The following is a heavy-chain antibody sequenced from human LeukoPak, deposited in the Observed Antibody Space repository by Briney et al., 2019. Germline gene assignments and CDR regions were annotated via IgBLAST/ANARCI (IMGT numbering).Heavy chain of an antibody. V-gene: IGHV4-39*07. D-gene: IGHD5-18*01. Sequence: PSETLSLTCTVSGGSISSSSYYWGWIRQPPGKGLEWIGSIYYSGSTYYNPSLKSRVTISVDTSKNQFSLKLSSVTAADTAVYYCASAYSYGYTYFDYWGQGTLVTVSS. CDR1: GGSISSSSYY. CDR2: IYYSGST. J-gene: IGHJ4*02. CDR3: ASAYSYGYTYFDY.